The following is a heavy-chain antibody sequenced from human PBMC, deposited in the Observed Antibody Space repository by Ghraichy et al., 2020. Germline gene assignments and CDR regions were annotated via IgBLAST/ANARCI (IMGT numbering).Heavy chain of an antibody. CDR1: GFTFSSYD. CDR2: IGTAGDT. Sequence: GGSPRLSCAASGFTFSSYDMHWVRQATGKGLEWVSAIGTAGDTYYPGSVKGRFTISRENAKNSLYLQMNSLRAGDTAVYYCARGTGAARLLDYYYMDVWGKGTTVTVSS. J-gene: IGHJ6*03. CDR3: ARGTGAARLLDYYYMDV. V-gene: IGHV3-13*04. D-gene: IGHD6-6*01.